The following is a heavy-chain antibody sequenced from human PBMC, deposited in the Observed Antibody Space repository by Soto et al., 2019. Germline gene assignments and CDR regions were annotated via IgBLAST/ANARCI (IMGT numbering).Heavy chain of an antibody. CDR1: GYSFTSYW. CDR2: IYPGDSDT. V-gene: IGHV5-51*01. J-gene: IGHJ6*02. D-gene: IGHD3-10*01. CDR3: ARLGMVRRYYYYDGMEA. Sequence: ESLKISCKGSGYSFTSYWIGWVRQMPGKGLEWMGIIYPGDSDTRYSPSFQGQVTISADKSISTADLQWSSLKASDTAMYYCARLGMVRRYYYYDGMEAWGPGNPVNDFS.